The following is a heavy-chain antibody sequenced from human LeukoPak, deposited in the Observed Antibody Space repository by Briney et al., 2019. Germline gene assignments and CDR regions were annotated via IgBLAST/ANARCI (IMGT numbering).Heavy chain of an antibody. D-gene: IGHD5-24*01. Sequence: PGGSLRLSCVASGFTFSSNAMGWVRQAPGKRPEWVSSLTDSGGTTYYVDSVKGRFTISRDNSKNTLYLHMNSLRAEDTAMYYCAKKRDAFDIWGQGTVVAVSS. V-gene: IGHV3-23*01. J-gene: IGHJ3*02. CDR1: GFTFSSNA. CDR2: LTDSGGTT. CDR3: AKKRDAFDI.